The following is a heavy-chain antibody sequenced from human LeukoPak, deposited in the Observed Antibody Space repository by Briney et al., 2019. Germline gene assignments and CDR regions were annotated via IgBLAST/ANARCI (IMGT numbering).Heavy chain of an antibody. D-gene: IGHD1-14*01. CDR1: GFTLSSYW. V-gene: IGHV3-7*01. CDR2: MKQDGSEK. J-gene: IGHJ6*03. Sequence: GGSLRLSCAASGFTLSSYWMSWVRQAPGKGLEWAANMKQDGSEKYYVDSVKGRFTISRDNAKNSLYLQMNSLRAEDTAVYYCARKAGYYYYMDVWGKGTTVTVSS. CDR3: ARKAGYYYYMDV.